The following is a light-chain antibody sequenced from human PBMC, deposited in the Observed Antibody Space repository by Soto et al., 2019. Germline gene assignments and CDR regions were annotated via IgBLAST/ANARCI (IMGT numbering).Light chain of an antibody. V-gene: IGKV1-5*03. Sequence: DIQITQSPSTLSASVGDRVTITCRASQSISVWLAWYQKKAGKDPNXXIYKASRLESGVPSRFSGSGSETEFNLTISGLQTGDSATYYCQQYNSFSWTFGQGTKVDIK. CDR3: QQYNSFSWT. CDR1: QSISVW. J-gene: IGKJ1*01. CDR2: KAS.